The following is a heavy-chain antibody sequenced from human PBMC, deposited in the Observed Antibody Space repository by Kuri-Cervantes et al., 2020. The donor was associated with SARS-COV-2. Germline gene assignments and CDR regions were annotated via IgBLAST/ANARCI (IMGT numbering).Heavy chain of an antibody. CDR3: ARTVTTTPDY. CDR1: GYSISSGYY. D-gene: IGHD4-11*01. V-gene: IGHV4-38-2*02. J-gene: IGHJ4*01. CDR2: IYHSGST. Sequence: GSLRLSCTVSGYSISSGYYWGWIRQPPGKGLEWIGSIYHSGSTYYNPSLESRVTISVGTSKNQFSLKLSSVTAADTAVYYCARTVTTTPDYWGQGTLVTVSS.